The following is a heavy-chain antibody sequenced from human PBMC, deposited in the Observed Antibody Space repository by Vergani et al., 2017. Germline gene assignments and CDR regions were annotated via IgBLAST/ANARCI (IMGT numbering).Heavy chain of an antibody. J-gene: IGHJ4*02. CDR2: INPSGGSR. V-gene: IGHV1-46*01. CDR1: GYTFTSNS. CDR3: AGNYGDYGIDY. Sequence: VQLLESGAEVKKPGASVKVSCKASGYTFTSNSMHWVRQAPGQGLEWMGIINPSGGSRTYAQKFQGRVTMTRDTSTSTVYMELSSLRSEDTAVYYCAGNYGDYGIDYWGQGTLVTVSS. D-gene: IGHD4-17*01.